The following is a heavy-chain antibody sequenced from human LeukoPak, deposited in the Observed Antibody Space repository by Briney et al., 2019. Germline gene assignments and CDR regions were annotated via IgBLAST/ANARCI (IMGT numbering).Heavy chain of an antibody. J-gene: IGHJ4*02. D-gene: IGHD2-2*01. CDR3: ARDTKYAFDN. CDR2: IGISSGNT. CDR1: GFTFSSYS. V-gene: IGHV3-48*01. Sequence: GGSLRLSCAASGFTFSSYSMNWVRQAPGKGLEWISYIGISSGNTKYADSVKGRFTISGDKAKNSVYLQMNSLRVEDTAVYYCARDTKYAFDNWGQGTLVTASS.